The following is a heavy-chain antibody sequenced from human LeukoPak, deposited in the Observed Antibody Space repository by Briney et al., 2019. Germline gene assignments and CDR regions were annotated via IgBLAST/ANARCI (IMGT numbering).Heavy chain of an antibody. CDR3: ARERIAARGFDY. CDR1: GYTFTGYY. J-gene: IGHJ4*02. Sequence: ASVKVSCKASGYTFTGYYTHWVRQAPGQGLEWMGWINPNSGGTNYAQKFQGRVTMTRDTSISTAYMELSRLRSDDTAVYYCARERIAARGFDYWGQGTLVTVSS. D-gene: IGHD6-6*01. V-gene: IGHV1-2*02. CDR2: INPNSGGT.